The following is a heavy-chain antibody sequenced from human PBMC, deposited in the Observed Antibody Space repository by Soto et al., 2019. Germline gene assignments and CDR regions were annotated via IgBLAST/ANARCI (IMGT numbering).Heavy chain of an antibody. Sequence: QVQLVQSGAEVKKPGSSVNGSWKASGGIFSTYAISWLRHAPGQGLVWMGGIIPIFGTPNYAQRFQGRVTITADESTSTAYMERSRLRSEDTAVYYCARDRDDYGSGNYYNHIDFWGQGTLVTVSS. V-gene: IGHV1-69*01. D-gene: IGHD3-10*01. CDR2: IIPIFGTP. J-gene: IGHJ4*02. CDR3: ARDRDDYGSGNYYNHIDF. CDR1: GGIFSTYA.